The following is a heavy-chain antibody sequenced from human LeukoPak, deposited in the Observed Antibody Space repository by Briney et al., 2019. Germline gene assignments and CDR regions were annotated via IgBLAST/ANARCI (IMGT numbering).Heavy chain of an antibody. Sequence: GGSLRLACAASGFTFSSYGMHWVRRAPGKGLEWVAVIWYDGSNKYYADSVKGRFTISRDNSKNTLYLQMNSLRAEDTAVYYCARGTHFDYWGQGTLVTGSS. V-gene: IGHV3-33*01. CDR1: GFTFSSYG. CDR3: ARGTHFDY. CDR2: IWYDGSNK. J-gene: IGHJ4*02.